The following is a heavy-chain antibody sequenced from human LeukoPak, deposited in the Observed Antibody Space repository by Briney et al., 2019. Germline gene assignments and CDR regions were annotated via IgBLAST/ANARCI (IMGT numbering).Heavy chain of an antibody. D-gene: IGHD6-13*01. CDR3: ARVHSSSVLPPPYYYYGMDV. CDR2: ISSSGSTI. Sequence: PGGSLRLSCAASGFTFSSYEMNWVRQAQGKGLEWVSYISSSGSTIYYADSVKGRFTISRDNAKNSLYLQMNSLRAEDTAVYYCARVHSSSVLPPPYYYYGMDVWGQGTTVTVSS. CDR1: GFTFSSYE. V-gene: IGHV3-48*03. J-gene: IGHJ6*02.